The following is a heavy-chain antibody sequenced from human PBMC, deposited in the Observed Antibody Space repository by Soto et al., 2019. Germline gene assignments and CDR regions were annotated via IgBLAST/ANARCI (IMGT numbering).Heavy chain of an antibody. CDR3: ASRLYSSSWYYFDY. J-gene: IGHJ4*02. CDR2: IKQDGSEK. Sequence: GESLKISCAASGFTFSSYWMSWVRQAPGKGLEWVANIKQDGSEKYYVDSVKGRFTISRDNAKNSLYLQMNSLRAEDTAVYYCASRLYSSSWYYFDYWGQGTLVTVSS. CDR1: GFTFSSYW. V-gene: IGHV3-7*03. D-gene: IGHD6-13*01.